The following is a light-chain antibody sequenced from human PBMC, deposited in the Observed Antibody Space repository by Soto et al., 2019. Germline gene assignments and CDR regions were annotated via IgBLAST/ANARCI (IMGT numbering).Light chain of an antibody. CDR3: QQYETYSPWT. J-gene: IGKJ1*01. Sequence: EIVMTQSPATLSVSPGERATLSCRASQSVSSNLAWYQQKPGQAPRLLIYGASTRATGIPARFSGSGSGTEFTLTISSLQPDDFATYYCQQYETYSPWTFGQGTKVDI. V-gene: IGKV3-15*01. CDR1: QSVSSN. CDR2: GAS.